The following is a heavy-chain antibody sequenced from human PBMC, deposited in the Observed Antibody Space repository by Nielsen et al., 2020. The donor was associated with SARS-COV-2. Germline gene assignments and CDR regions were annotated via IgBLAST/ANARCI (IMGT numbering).Heavy chain of an antibody. CDR2: IYYSGST. Sequence: RQAPGKGLEWIGYIYYSGSTYYNPSLKSRVTISVDTSKNQFSLKLSSVTAADTAVYYCARQGRRVGRWLQRGSPPEPPFDYWGQGTLVTVSS. V-gene: IGHV4-30-4*01. J-gene: IGHJ4*02. D-gene: IGHD5-24*01. CDR3: ARQGRRVGRWLQRGSPPEPPFDY.